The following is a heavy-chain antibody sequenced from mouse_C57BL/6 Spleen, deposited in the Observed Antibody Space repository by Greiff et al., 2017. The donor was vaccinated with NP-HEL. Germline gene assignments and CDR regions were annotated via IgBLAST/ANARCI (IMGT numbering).Heavy chain of an antibody. Sequence: VQLQQSGAELARPGASVKMSCKASGYTFTSYTMHWVKQRPGQGLEWIGYINPSSGYTKYNQKFKDKATLTADKSSSTAYMQLSSLTSEDSAVYYCARDGSSYNYFDYWGQGTTLTVSS. CDR3: ARDGSSYNYFDY. CDR1: GYTFTSYT. CDR2: INPSSGYT. V-gene: IGHV1-4*01. D-gene: IGHD1-1*01. J-gene: IGHJ2*01.